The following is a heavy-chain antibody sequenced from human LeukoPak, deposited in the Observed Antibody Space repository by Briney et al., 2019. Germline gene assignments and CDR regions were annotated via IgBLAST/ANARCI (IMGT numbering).Heavy chain of an antibody. CDR3: AREQPYYYDSSGTALMAEIKYYFDY. CDR2: IKQDGSEK. Sequence: GGSLRLSRAASGFTFRSYWMSWVRQAPGKGLEWVANIKQDGSEKYYVDSVKGRFTISRDNAKNSLYLQMNSLRAEDTGVYYCAREQPYYYDSSGTALMAEIKYYFDYWGQGTLVTVSS. CDR1: GFTFRSYW. V-gene: IGHV3-7*01. D-gene: IGHD3-22*01. J-gene: IGHJ4*02.